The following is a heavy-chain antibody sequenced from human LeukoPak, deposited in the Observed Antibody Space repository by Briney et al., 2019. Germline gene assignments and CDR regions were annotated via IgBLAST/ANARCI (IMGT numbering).Heavy chain of an antibody. CDR1: GSTFSSYG. D-gene: IGHD1-26*01. V-gene: IGHV3-33*01. J-gene: IGHJ4*02. CDR3: ARALYSGNYYFDY. Sequence: GGSLRLSCAASGSTFSSYGMHWVRQAPGKGLEWVAVIWNDGSNKYYADSVKGRFTISRDNSKNTLYLQMDSLRAEDTAVYYCARALYSGNYYFDYWGQGALVTVSS. CDR2: IWNDGSNK.